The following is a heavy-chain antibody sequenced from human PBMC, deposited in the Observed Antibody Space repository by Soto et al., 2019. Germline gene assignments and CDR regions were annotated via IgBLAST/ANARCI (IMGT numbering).Heavy chain of an antibody. CDR2: ISYDGSNK. CDR1: GFTFSSYA. D-gene: IGHD2-2*01. V-gene: IGHV3-30-3*01. J-gene: IGHJ4*02. CDR3: ARDGDIVVVPAAEGRQWLVRFSYYFDY. Sequence: GGSLRLSCAASGFTFSSYAMHWVRQAPGKGLEWVAVISYDGSNKYYADSVKGRFTISRDNSKNTLYLQMNSLRAEDTAVYYCARDGDIVVVPAAEGRQWLVRFSYYFDYWGQGTLVTVSS.